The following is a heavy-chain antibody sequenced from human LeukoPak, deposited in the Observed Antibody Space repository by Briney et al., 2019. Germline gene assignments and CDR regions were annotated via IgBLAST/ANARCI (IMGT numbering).Heavy chain of an antibody. V-gene: IGHV1-69*04. CDR3: ARGVWGYCGGDCYHSPFDY. Sequence: GSSVKVSCKASGCTLSNYPISWVRQPPGQGLEWMGRIIPIFGISNYAQKFQGRVTITADKSTSTDYMELSSLRSEDTAVYYCARGVWGYCGGDCYHSPFDYWGQGTLVTVSP. J-gene: IGHJ4*02. CDR2: IIPIFGIS. D-gene: IGHD2-21*02. CDR1: GCTLSNYP.